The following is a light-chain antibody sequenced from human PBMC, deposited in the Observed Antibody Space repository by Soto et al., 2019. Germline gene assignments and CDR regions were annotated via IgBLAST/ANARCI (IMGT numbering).Light chain of an antibody. Sequence: EIVLTQSPATLSLSPGERATLSCRASQSVSSYLAWYQQKPGQAPRLLIYDASNRATGIPARFSGSGYGTDFTLTISSLEPEEFAVYNCQQRSNWPPTFAQGTKLEMK. CDR1: QSVSSY. V-gene: IGKV3-11*01. CDR3: QQRSNWPPT. J-gene: IGKJ2*01. CDR2: DAS.